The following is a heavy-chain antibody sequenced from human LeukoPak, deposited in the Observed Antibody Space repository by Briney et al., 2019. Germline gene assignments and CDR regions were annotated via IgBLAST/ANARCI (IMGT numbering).Heavy chain of an antibody. CDR1: GFAFSSFG. CDR3: ARATVARWFDP. Sequence: GRSLRLSCAASGFAFSSFGMHWVRQAPGKGLEWVAVIWYDGTNKYYADSVKGRFTISRDNSKNTLYLQMNSLRAEDTAVYYCARATVARWFDPWGQGTLVTVSS. V-gene: IGHV3-33*01. CDR2: IWYDGTNK. D-gene: IGHD4-23*01. J-gene: IGHJ5*02.